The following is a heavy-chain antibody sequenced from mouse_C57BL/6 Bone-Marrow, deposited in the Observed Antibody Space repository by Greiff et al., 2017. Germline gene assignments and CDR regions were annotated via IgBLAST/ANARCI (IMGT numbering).Heavy chain of an antibody. CDR1: GYTFTDYY. J-gene: IGHJ3*01. CDR3: ARYYGYDEWFAY. Sequence: EVQLQQSGPELVKPGASVKISCKASGYTFTDYYMNWVKQSHGKSLEWIGDINPNNGGTSYNQKFKGKATLTVDTSSSTAYMELRSLTSEDSAVYYCARYYGYDEWFAYWGQGTLVTVSA. V-gene: IGHV1-26*01. D-gene: IGHD2-2*01. CDR2: INPNNGGT.